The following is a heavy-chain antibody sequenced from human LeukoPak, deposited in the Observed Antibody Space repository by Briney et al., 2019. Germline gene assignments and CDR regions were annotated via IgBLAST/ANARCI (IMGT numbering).Heavy chain of an antibody. CDR1: GFSFSDST. V-gene: IGHV3-73*01. J-gene: IGHJ4*02. CDR2: IRSKGNSYAT. CDR3: TARSDTYGHFDY. Sequence: GGSLRLSCAASGFSFSDSTIHWVRQASGTGLEWVARIRSKGNSYATSYAASVKGRFTISRDDSKNTAYLQINSLKTEDSAIYYCTARSDTYGHFDYWGQGTLVTVSP. D-gene: IGHD5-18*01.